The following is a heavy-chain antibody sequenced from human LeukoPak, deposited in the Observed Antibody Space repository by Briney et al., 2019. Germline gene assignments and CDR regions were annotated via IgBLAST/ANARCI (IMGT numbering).Heavy chain of an antibody. CDR2: ISSRGSSI. Sequence: PGGSLRLSCAASGFSFSAYEMNWVRQAPGKGLEWVSHISSRGSSIYYADSVKGRFTVSRDNTKNSLYLQMNSLRAEDTAVYYCARGPSLTGYYAYYYYYMDVWGKGTTVTVSS. V-gene: IGHV3-48*03. D-gene: IGHD3-9*01. CDR3: ARGPSLTGYYAYYYYYMDV. CDR1: GFSFSAYE. J-gene: IGHJ6*03.